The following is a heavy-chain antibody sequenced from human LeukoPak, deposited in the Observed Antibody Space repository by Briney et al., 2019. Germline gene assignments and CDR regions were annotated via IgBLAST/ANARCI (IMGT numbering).Heavy chain of an antibody. V-gene: IGHV4-34*01. Sequence: PSETLSLTCAVYGGSFSGYYWSWIRQPPGKGLEWIGEINHSGSTNYNPSLKSRVTISVDTSKNQFSLKLSSVPAADTAVYYCAAGPRGWFDPWGQGTLVTVSS. CDR3: AAGPRGWFDP. D-gene: IGHD6-25*01. J-gene: IGHJ5*02. CDR1: GGSFSGYY. CDR2: INHSGST.